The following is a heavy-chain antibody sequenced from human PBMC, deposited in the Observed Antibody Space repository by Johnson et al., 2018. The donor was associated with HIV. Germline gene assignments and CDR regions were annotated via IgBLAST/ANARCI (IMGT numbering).Heavy chain of an antibody. CDR2: ISWNSGSI. J-gene: IGHJ3*02. D-gene: IGHD6-13*01. CDR3: AKHRGSSPLDAFDI. V-gene: IGHV3-9*01. CDR1: GFTFDDYA. Sequence: VQLVESGGGLVQPGRSLRLSCAASGFTFDDYAMHWVRQAPGKGLEWVSGISWNSGSIGYADSVKGRFTISRDNAKNSLYLQMNSLRTEDTALYYCAKHRGSSPLDAFDIWGQGTMVTVSS.